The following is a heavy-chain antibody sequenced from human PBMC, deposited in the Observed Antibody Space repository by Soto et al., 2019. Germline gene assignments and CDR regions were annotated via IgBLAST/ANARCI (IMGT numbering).Heavy chain of an antibody. CDR2: ISYSGAT. J-gene: IGHJ4*02. V-gene: IGHV4-39*01. CDR1: GGSIGSTTYY. CDR3: ATDLYYYETTGFYFFLPLDY. D-gene: IGHD3-22*01. Sequence: PSETLSLTCAVSGGSIGSTTYYWGWIRQPPGKGLEWIGTISYSGATYYNPSLKSRVTISVDTSNNQLFLKLTSVTAADTAVYYCATDLYYYETTGFYFFLPLDYWGQGALVTVSS.